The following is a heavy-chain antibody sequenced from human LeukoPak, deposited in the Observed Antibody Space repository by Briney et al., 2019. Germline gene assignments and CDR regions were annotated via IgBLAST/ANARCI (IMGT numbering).Heavy chain of an antibody. CDR3: ARGAPDIYYYSYMDV. CDR2: IIPIFGTA. Sequence: ASVKVSCTPSGGTFSNYTISWVRQAPGQGLEWMGEIIPIFGTANYAQKFQGRVTITADESTSTAYMELSSLRSEDTAVYYCARGAPDIYYYSYMDVWGKGTTVTISS. CDR1: GGTFSNYT. J-gene: IGHJ6*03. V-gene: IGHV1-69*13.